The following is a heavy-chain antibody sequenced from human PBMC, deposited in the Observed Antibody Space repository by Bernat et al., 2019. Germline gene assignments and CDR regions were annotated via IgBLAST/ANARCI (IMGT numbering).Heavy chain of an antibody. D-gene: IGHD3-22*01. CDR2: ISGSGGST. Sequence: EVQLLESGGGLVQPGGSLRLSCAASGFTFSSYAMSWVRQAPGKGREGVSAISGSGGSTYYADSVKGRFTISRDNSKNTLYLQMNSLRAEDTAVYYCAKESWYYYDSSGYFDYWGQGTLVTVSS. V-gene: IGHV3-23*01. CDR1: GFTFSSYA. CDR3: AKESWYYYDSSGYFDY. J-gene: IGHJ4*02.